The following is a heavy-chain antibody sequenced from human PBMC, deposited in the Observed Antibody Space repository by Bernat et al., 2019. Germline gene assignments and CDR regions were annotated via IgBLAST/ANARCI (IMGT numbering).Heavy chain of an antibody. J-gene: IGHJ5*02. V-gene: IGHV4-39*01. D-gene: IGHD1-26*01. CDR1: GGSISSTTYY. Sequence: QLQPQESGPGLVKPSETLSLTCTVSGGSISSTTYYWGWIRQPPGKGLEWIGSIYYSGSTYYNPSLKSRVTISVDTSNNQFSLKLSSVTAADTAVYYCARHDGSYYVNWFDPWGQGTLVTVSS. CDR2: IYYSGST. CDR3: ARHDGSYYVNWFDP.